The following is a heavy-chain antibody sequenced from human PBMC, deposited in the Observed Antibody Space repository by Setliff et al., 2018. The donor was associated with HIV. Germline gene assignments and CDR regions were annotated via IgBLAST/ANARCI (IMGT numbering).Heavy chain of an antibody. D-gene: IGHD6-19*01. V-gene: IGHV3-66*02. CDR3: ARIQYSSGWCPALDY. J-gene: IGHJ4*02. CDR2: IYSGGST. Sequence: PGGSLRLSCAASGFTVSSNYMSWVRQAPGKGLEWVSLIYSGGSTYYADSVKGRFTISRDNSKNTLYLQMNSLRAGDTAIYYCARIQYSSGWCPALDYWGQGTLVTVSS. CDR1: GFTVSSNY.